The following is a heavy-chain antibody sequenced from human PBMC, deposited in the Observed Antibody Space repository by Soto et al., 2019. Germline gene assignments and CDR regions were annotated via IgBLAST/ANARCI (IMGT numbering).Heavy chain of an antibody. Sequence: QVQLVQSGAEVKKPGASVKVSCKASGYTFTSYDINWVRQATGQGLEWMGWMNPNSGNTGYAQKFQGRGTMTRNTSISTAYMELSSLRSEDTAVYYCARGEGGRYCDWLLPDYWGQGTLVTVSS. D-gene: IGHD3-9*01. CDR1: GYTFTSYD. CDR2: MNPNSGNT. CDR3: ARGEGGRYCDWLLPDY. J-gene: IGHJ4*02. V-gene: IGHV1-8*01.